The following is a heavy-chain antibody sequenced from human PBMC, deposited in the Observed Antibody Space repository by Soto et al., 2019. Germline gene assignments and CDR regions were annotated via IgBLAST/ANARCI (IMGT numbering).Heavy chain of an antibody. Sequence: PGGSLRLSCAASGFTFSSYAMSWVRQAPGKGLEWVSAISGSGGSTYYADSVKGRFTISRDNSKNTLYLQMNSLRAEDTAVYYCAKGAVNYYDSSGYYALFDYWGQGTLVTVS. D-gene: IGHD3-22*01. J-gene: IGHJ4*02. CDR3: AKGAVNYYDSSGYYALFDY. CDR2: ISGSGGST. CDR1: GFTFSSYA. V-gene: IGHV3-23*01.